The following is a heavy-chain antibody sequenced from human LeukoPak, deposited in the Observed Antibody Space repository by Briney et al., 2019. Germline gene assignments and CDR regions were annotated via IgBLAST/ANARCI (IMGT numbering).Heavy chain of an antibody. V-gene: IGHV4-39*07. J-gene: IGHJ3*01. Sequence: SETLSLTCTVSGGSITGKNDYWGWIRQTPGKGLEWIGNMYHSESTHYNPSLKSRVTISADTSKNQFSLKLSSVTAADTAVYYCARFDHVWETHGMDAFDLWGQGTMVTASS. CDR2: MYHSEST. CDR1: GGSITGKNDY. D-gene: IGHD3-16*01. CDR3: ARFDHVWETHGMDAFDL.